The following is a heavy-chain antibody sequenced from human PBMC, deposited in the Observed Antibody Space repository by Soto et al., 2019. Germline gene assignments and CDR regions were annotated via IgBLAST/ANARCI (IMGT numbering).Heavy chain of an antibody. Sequence: SVKVSCKASGGTFSSYAISWVLQAPGQGLEWMGGIIPIFGTANYAQKFQGRVTITADEPTSTAYMELSSLRSEDTAVYYCARGGETDNWFDPWGQGTLVTVSS. J-gene: IGHJ5*02. CDR3: ARGGETDNWFDP. CDR2: IIPIFGTA. D-gene: IGHD2-21*01. V-gene: IGHV1-69*13. CDR1: GGTFSSYA.